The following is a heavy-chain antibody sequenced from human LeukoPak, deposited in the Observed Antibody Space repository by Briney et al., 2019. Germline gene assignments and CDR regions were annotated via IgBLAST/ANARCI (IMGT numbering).Heavy chain of an antibody. CDR2: ISGGGDT. Sequence: GGSLRLSCAASGFTVSSNYMSWVRQAPGKGLEWVSLISGGGDTHYADSVKGRFTISRDNSKNTVYLQMDSLRAEDTAVYYCASEVWFGEPHWGPGTLVTVSS. V-gene: IGHV3-66*01. J-gene: IGHJ4*02. D-gene: IGHD3-10*01. CDR1: GFTVSSNY. CDR3: ASEVWFGEPH.